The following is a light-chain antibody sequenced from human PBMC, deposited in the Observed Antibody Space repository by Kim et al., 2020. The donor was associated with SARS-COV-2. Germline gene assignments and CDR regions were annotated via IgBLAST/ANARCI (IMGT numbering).Light chain of an antibody. CDR3: SSYTSTSAV. CDR1: TSDVGAYHY. CDR2: DFT. Sequence: QSALTQPASVSGSPGQSITFSCNATTSDVGAYHYVSWFQQHPGKAPKLIIYDFTKRPSGLSNRFSGSKSGNTASLTISGLQAEHEADYYCSSYTSTSAVFGTGTKVTVL. V-gene: IGLV2-14*03. J-gene: IGLJ1*01.